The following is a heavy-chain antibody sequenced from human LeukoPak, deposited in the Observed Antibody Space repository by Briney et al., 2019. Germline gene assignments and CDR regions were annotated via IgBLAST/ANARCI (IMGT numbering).Heavy chain of an antibody. CDR3: ARVYTGSSWDYYYYMDV. Sequence: SETLSLTCTISGYSISNGHYWGWIRQPPGKGLEWIGSISHTGSSYYNPSLKSRVTISVDTSKNQFSLRLSSVTAADTALYYCARVYTGSSWDYYYYMDVWGKGTTVTVSS. CDR1: GYSISNGHY. D-gene: IGHD6-13*01. CDR2: ISHTGSS. V-gene: IGHV4-38-2*02. J-gene: IGHJ6*03.